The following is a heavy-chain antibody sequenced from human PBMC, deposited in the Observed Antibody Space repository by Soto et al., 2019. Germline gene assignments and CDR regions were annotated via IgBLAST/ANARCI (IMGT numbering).Heavy chain of an antibody. CDR3: ARRWAIAAGRGGWFDP. V-gene: IGHV4-39*01. CDR1: DASVGNSHFY. D-gene: IGHD6-13*01. Sequence: LSLTCTVSDASVGNSHFYWGWIRQPPGKGLEWIGSINYSGSTYYNPSLQSRLTISVDTSNYQFSLKLSSVTAADTGVYYCARRWAIAAGRGGWFDPWGQGTLVTVSS. J-gene: IGHJ5*02. CDR2: INYSGST.